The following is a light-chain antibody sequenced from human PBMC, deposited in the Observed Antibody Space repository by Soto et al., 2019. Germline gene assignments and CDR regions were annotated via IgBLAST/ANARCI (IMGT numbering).Light chain of an antibody. Sequence: QSVLTQPASVSGSPGQSITISCTGTSSDIGTYNYVSWYQQHTGKAPKLMIFDVSYRPSGVSNRFSGSKSDNTASLTISGPQAEDEADYYCNSYTGTSSRYVFGTGTKVTVL. CDR1: SSDIGTYNY. V-gene: IGLV2-14*03. CDR2: DVS. J-gene: IGLJ1*01. CDR3: NSYTGTSSRYV.